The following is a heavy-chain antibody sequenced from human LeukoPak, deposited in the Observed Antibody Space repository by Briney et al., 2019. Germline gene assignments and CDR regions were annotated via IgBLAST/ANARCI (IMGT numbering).Heavy chain of an antibody. CDR1: GGSISNNNYY. CDR3: ATWRTAKTGFDY. CDR2: IYYSGSP. D-gene: IGHD1-1*01. J-gene: IGHJ4*02. Sequence: PSETLSLICTVSGGSISNNNYYWAWIRQPPGKGLECIGSIYYSGSPYYNPSLKSRVTISVDTSKNQFSLRLSSVTAADTAVYYCATWRTAKTGFDYWGQGTLVTVSS. V-gene: IGHV4-39*01.